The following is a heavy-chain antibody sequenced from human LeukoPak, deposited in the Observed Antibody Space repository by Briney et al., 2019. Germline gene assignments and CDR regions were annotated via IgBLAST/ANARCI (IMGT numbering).Heavy chain of an antibody. CDR2: ISWNSGSI. J-gene: IGHJ3*02. D-gene: IGHD2-2*02. V-gene: IGHV3-9*01. CDR1: GFTFDGYA. Sequence: GGSLRLSCAASGFTFDGYAMHWVRQAPGKGLEWVSGISWNSGSIGYADSVKGRFTTSRDNAKNSLYLQMNSLRAEDTALYYCAKGDFGYCSSTSCYREYDAFDIWGQGTMVTVSS. CDR3: AKGDFGYCSSTSCYREYDAFDI.